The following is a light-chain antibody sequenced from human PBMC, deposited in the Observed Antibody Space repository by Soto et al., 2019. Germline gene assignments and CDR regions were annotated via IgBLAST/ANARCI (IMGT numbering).Light chain of an antibody. CDR2: AAS. CDR1: QNIATY. Sequence: DIQMTQSPSSLSASVGDSVTVTCRASQNIATYLNWYQQKPGKAPKLLIYAASSLQSGVPSRFSGSGSGTDFTLTISSLQPEDFASYYCQESHSTPFTFGPGTKLEIK. V-gene: IGKV1-39*01. J-gene: IGKJ2*01. CDR3: QESHSTPFT.